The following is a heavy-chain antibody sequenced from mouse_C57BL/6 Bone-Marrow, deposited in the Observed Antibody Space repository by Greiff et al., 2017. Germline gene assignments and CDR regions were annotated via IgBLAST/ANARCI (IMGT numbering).Heavy chain of an antibody. CDR3: DRYYCGSSYDWYFDV. D-gene: IGHD1-1*01. Sequence: VQLQQSGAELARPGASVKLSCKASGYTFTSYGISWVQQRTGQGLEWICEIYPRSGNTFYNEKFKGKATLTADKSSSTAYMELMSLTSEDSAVYFCDRYYCGSSYDWYFDVWGTGTTVTVSS. V-gene: IGHV1-81*01. J-gene: IGHJ1*03. CDR2: IYPRSGNT. CDR1: GYTFTSYG.